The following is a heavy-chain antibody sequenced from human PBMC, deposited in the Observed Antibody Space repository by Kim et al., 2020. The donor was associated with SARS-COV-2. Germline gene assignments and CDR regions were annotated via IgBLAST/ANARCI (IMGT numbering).Heavy chain of an antibody. Sequence: GGSLRLSCAASGFTLSDYYMSWIRQAPGKGLEWVSYISSSGSTIYYADSVKGRFTISRDNAKNSLYLQMNSLRVEDTAVYYCARGLYSGSWGYYYYMDVWGEETTVTVSS. J-gene: IGHJ6*03. D-gene: IGHD1-26*01. CDR1: GFTLSDYY. CDR2: ISSSGSTI. V-gene: IGHV3-11*01. CDR3: ARGLYSGSWGYYYYMDV.